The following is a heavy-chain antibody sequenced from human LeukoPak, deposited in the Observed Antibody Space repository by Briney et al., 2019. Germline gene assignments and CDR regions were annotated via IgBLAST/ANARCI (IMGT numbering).Heavy chain of an antibody. CDR2: ISYDGSNK. CDR1: GFTFSSYG. J-gene: IGHJ4*02. V-gene: IGHV3-30*18. Sequence: PGGSLRLSCAASGFTFSSYGMHWVRQAPGKGLEWVAVISYDGSNKYYADSVKGRFTISRDNSKNTLYLQMNSLRAEDTAVYYCAKDSGVTDGRSHLFDYWGQGTLVTVSS. CDR3: AKDSGVTDGRSHLFDY. D-gene: IGHD2-21*02.